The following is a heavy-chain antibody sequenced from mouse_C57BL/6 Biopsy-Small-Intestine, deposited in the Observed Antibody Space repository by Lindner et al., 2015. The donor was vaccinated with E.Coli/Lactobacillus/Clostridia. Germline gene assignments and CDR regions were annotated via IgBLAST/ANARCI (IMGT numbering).Heavy chain of an antibody. V-gene: IGHV14-4*01. Sequence: VQLQESGAELVRPGASVKLSCTASGFNIGDDYIHWMKQRPEQGLEWIGRIDPANGDTKYVPKFQDKATITADTSSNTAYLQLSSLTSEDTAVYYCAARGEYDWGQGTTLTVSS. J-gene: IGHJ2*01. CDR2: IDPANGDT. CDR1: GFNIGDDY. D-gene: IGHD5-2*01. CDR3: AARGEYD.